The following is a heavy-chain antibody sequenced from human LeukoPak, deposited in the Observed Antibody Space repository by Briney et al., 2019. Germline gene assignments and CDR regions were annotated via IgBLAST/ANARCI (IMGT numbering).Heavy chain of an antibody. CDR2: INPNSGGT. CDR3: AREGFRVAGPGIDY. J-gene: IGHJ4*02. D-gene: IGHD6-19*01. CDR1: GYTFTGYY. V-gene: IGHV1-2*02. Sequence: GASVKVSCKASGYTFTGYYMHWVRQAPGQGLGWMGWINPNSGGTNYAQRFQGRVTMTRDTSTSTAYMELRSLRSDDTAVYYCAREGFRVAGPGIDYWGQGTLVTVSS.